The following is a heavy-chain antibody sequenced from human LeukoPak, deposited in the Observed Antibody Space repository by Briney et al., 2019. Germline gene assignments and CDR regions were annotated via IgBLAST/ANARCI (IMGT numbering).Heavy chain of an antibody. D-gene: IGHD6-19*01. V-gene: IGHV3-30*02. CDR3: VAIAVAGQFY. J-gene: IGHJ4*02. CDR2: IAYDGSDK. CDR1: GFAFSGYG. Sequence: GGSLRLSCAASGFAFSGYGMHWVRQAPGKGLEWVTYIAYDGSDKFYADSVRGRFTISRDNSKNTLYVLMNSLRVDDTAIYYCVAIAVAGQFYWGQGTLVTVSS.